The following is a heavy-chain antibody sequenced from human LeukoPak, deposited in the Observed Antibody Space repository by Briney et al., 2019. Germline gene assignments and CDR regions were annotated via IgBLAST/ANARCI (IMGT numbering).Heavy chain of an antibody. D-gene: IGHD2-21*02. CDR2: IFPSDSDT. Sequence: GESLRISSKHSGYSFNSYWIGGVGQMPGKGLEWMGIIFPSDSDTRYSPSFQGQVTISADRSITTAYLQWSSLRASDTAMYYCARLIVVVTGRMYFDLWGRGTLVTVSS. CDR1: GYSFNSYW. CDR3: ARLIVVVTGRMYFDL. J-gene: IGHJ2*01. V-gene: IGHV5-51*01.